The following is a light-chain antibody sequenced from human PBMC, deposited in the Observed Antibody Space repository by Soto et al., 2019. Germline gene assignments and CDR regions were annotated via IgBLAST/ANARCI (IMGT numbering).Light chain of an antibody. CDR2: WAS. CDR3: QQYYSMPFT. CDR1: QSVFYSSKTKNY. J-gene: IGKJ3*01. V-gene: IGKV4-1*01. Sequence: DIVMTQSPDSLAVSLGERATINCRSSQSVFYSSKTKNYLAWYQQKPGQPPKLLIYWASTRESGVPDRFSGSGSGTDFTLTISSLQAEDVAVYYCQQYYSMPFTFGPGTKVDVK.